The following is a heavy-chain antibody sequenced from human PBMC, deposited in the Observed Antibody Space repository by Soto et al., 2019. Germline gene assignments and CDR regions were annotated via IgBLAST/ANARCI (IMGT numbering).Heavy chain of an antibody. CDR2: TYYRSKWYN. D-gene: IGHD3-3*01. J-gene: IGHJ6*03. CDR3: ARAEADLYYDFWSGDYYYYYMDV. Sequence: PSQTLSLTCAISGDSVSSNSAAWNWIRQSPSRGLEWLGRTYYRSKWYNDYAVSVKSRITINPDTSKNQFSLQLNSVTPEDTAVYYCARAEADLYYDFWSGDYYYYYMDVWGKGTTVTVSS. CDR1: GDSVSSNSAA. V-gene: IGHV6-1*01.